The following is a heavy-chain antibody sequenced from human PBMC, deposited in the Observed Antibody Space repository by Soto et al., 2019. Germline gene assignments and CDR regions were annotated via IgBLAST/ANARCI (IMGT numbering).Heavy chain of an antibody. CDR1: GGTFSSYA. J-gene: IGHJ4*02. V-gene: IGHV1-69*01. CDR3: ARGKLGRSSSRRYYFDY. CDR2: IIPIFGTA. D-gene: IGHD6-6*01. Sequence: QVQLVQSGAEVKKPGSSVKVSCKASGGTFSSYAISWVRQAPGQGLEWMGGIIPIFGTANYAQKFQGRVTIAADESTSTAYMELSSLRSEDTAVYYCARGKLGRSSSRRYYFDYWGQGTLVTVSS.